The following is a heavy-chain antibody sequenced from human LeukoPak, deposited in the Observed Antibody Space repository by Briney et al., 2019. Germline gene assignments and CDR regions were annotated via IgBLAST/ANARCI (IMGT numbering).Heavy chain of an antibody. CDR2: NSGSGSTT. D-gene: IGHD4-17*01. Sequence: GGSLRLSCAASRFTFSSYDMQGVRQAPGKGLNWVSYNSGSGSTTYYADSVKGRFTISRDNAKNSLFPQMNSLRAEDPALYYCARVKPTVTTLHYWGQGTLVTVSS. CDR1: RFTFSSYD. J-gene: IGHJ4*02. CDR3: ARVKPTVTTLHY. V-gene: IGHV3-48*03.